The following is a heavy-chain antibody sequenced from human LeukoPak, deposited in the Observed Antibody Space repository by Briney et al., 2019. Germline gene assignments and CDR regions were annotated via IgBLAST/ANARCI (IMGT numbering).Heavy chain of an antibody. D-gene: IGHD3-22*01. J-gene: IGHJ3*02. V-gene: IGHV4-39*07. CDR3: ARGPYSYDSSGAFDI. Sequence: SETLSLTCTVSGGSIRSTSYYWGWIRQPPGKGLEWIGSLSYTGSTYYNPSLKSRVTISVDTSQNQFSLKLSSVTAADTAVYFCARGPYSYDSSGAFDIWGQGTMVTVSS. CDR2: LSYTGST. CDR1: GGSIRSTSYY.